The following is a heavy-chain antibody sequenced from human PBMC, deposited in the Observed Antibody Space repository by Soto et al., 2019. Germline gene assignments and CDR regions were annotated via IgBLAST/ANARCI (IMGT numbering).Heavy chain of an antibody. CDR3: ARDRRTTAPDY. D-gene: IGHD1-7*01. Sequence: QVQLVESGGGLVKPGGSLRLSCAASGFTFSDYYMSWIRQAPGKGLEWVSYISSSSSYTNYADSVKGRFTISRDNAKNSLYLQMNSLRAEDTAVYYCARDRRTTAPDYWGQGTLVTVSS. CDR2: ISSSSSYT. J-gene: IGHJ4*02. CDR1: GFTFSDYY. V-gene: IGHV3-11*05.